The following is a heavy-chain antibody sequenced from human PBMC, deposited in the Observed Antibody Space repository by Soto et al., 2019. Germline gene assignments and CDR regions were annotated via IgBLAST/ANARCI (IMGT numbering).Heavy chain of an antibody. D-gene: IGHD3-3*01. J-gene: IGHJ6*02. CDR2: IYPGDSDT. CDR3: ARRGKWRPEGTYYDFWSGYSDYYYCGMDV. Sequence: PGESLKISCKGSGYSFTSYWIGWVRQMPGKGLEWMGIIYPGDSDTRYSPSFQGQVTISADKSISTAYLQWSSLKASDTAMYYCARRGKWRPEGTYYDFWSGYSDYYYCGMDVWGQGTTVTVSS. V-gene: IGHV5-51*01. CDR1: GYSFTSYW.